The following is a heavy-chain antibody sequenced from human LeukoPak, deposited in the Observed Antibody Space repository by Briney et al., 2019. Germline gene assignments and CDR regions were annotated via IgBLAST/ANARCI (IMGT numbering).Heavy chain of an antibody. Sequence: PSQTLSLTCTVSGGSISSGGYYWSWIRQPPGKGLEWIGEINHSGSTNYNPSLKSRVTISVDTSKNQFSLKLSSVTAADTAVYYCARGLEGGDSSGYYTDWLDIWGQGTMVTVSS. CDR1: GGSISSGGYY. CDR2: INHSGST. D-gene: IGHD3-22*01. J-gene: IGHJ3*02. V-gene: IGHV4-30-2*01. CDR3: ARGLEGGDSSGYYTDWLDI.